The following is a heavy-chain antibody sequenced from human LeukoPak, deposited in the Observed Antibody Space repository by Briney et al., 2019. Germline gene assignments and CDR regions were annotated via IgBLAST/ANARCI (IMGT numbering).Heavy chain of an antibody. V-gene: IGHV4-59*08. CDR3: ARHPASYHYGTDV. Sequence: SETLSLTCSVSGGSISSYFWSWIRQPPGKGLEWIGYIHYSGSTNYNPSLKSRVTISVDTSKNQFSLKMSSVTAADTAVFYCARHPASYHYGTDVWGQGTTVTVSS. CDR2: IHYSGST. J-gene: IGHJ6*02. CDR1: GGSISSYF.